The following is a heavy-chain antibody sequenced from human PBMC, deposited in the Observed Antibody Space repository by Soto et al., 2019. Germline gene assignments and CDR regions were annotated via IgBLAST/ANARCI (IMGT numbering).Heavy chain of an antibody. Sequence: QVQLEQSGAEVKKPGSSVKVSCKASGGTLSDHGVAWLRQAPGQGLEWMGGTIPVFNTAKYAQKFQGRVTVTADKFTNIAYMELSSLRSEDTAFYLCARAVYGSVNYYTCPSACYIWGKGTMVNVAS. D-gene: IGHD3-10*01. CDR3: ARAVYGSVNYYTCPSACYI. CDR1: GGTLSDHG. J-gene: IGHJ3*02. CDR2: TIPVFNTA. V-gene: IGHV1-69*06.